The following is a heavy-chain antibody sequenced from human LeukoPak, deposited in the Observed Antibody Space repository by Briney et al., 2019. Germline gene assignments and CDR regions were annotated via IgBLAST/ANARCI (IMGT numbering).Heavy chain of an antibody. CDR2: IKQDGSEK. J-gene: IGHJ4*02. CDR3: ASGGYSFFY. D-gene: IGHD5-18*01. V-gene: IGHV3-7*03. Sequence: GGSLRLSCAASGFSFSSYWMNWVRQAPGKGLEWVANIKQDGSEKYYVDSVKGRFTISRDNAKNSLCLQMNSLRAEDTAVYYCASGGYSFFYWGQGTLVTVSS. CDR1: GFSFSSYW.